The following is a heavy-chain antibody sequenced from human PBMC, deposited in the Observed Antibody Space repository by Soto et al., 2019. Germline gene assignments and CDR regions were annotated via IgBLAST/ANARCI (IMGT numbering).Heavy chain of an antibody. J-gene: IGHJ4*02. Sequence: PGGSLRLSCAASGFTFSTYSMNWVRLAPGKGLEWVSAISGSGGSTYYADSVKGRFTISRDNSKNTLYLQMNSLRAEDTAVYYCAKGPYGPGSFDYWGQGTLVTAPQ. CDR3: AKGPYGPGSFDY. V-gene: IGHV3-23*01. D-gene: IGHD3-10*01. CDR1: GFTFSTYS. CDR2: ISGSGGST.